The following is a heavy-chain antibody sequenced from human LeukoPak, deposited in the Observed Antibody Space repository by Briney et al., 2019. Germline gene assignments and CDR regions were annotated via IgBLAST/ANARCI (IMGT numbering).Heavy chain of an antibody. CDR2: IYPGDSDT. CDR1: GYSFTSYW. D-gene: IGHD3-22*01. J-gene: IGHJ3*02. V-gene: IGHV5-51*01. Sequence: GESLKISCKGSGYSFTSYWIGWVRQMPGKGLEWMGIIYPGDSDTRYSPSFQGQVTISADKSISTAYLPWSSLKASDTAMYYCATSEYYYDSSGYQADAFDIWGQGTMVTVSS. CDR3: ATSEYYYDSSGYQADAFDI.